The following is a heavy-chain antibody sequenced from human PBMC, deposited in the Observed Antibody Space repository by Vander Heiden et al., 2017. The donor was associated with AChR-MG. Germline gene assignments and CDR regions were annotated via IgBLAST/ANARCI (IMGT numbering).Heavy chain of an antibody. J-gene: IGHJ4*02. CDR2: ISSSSSYI. CDR1: GLTFSRNS. Sequence: EVQLVESGGGLVKPGGSLRLSCAASGLTFSRNSMTWVRQAPGKGLEWVSSISSSSSYIYYADSVKGRFTISRDNAKNSLYLQMNSLRAEDTAVYYCARFAPTVVIANQNFDYWCQGTLVTVSS. D-gene: IGHD2-21*01. V-gene: IGHV3-21*01. CDR3: ARFAPTVVIANQNFDY.